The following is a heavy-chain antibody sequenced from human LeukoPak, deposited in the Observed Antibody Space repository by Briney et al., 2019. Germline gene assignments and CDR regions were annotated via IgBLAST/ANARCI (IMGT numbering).Heavy chain of an antibody. J-gene: IGHJ4*02. CDR2: INSRGDRT. Sequence: PGGSLRLSCAASGFTFSSHAMSWVRQAPGKGPEWVSAINSRGDRTEYADSVRGRFTMSRDNSKITLYLQMYSLRVEDTAVYYCAKTPLSERAVAGPFDDWGQGTLVSVSS. CDR1: GFTFSSHA. V-gene: IGHV3-23*01. D-gene: IGHD6-19*01. CDR3: AKTPLSERAVAGPFDD.